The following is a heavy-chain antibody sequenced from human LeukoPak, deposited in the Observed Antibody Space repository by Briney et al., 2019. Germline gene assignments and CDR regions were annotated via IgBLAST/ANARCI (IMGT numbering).Heavy chain of an antibody. V-gene: IGHV3-33*01. Sequence: GGSLRLSCAASGFTFSSYGMHWVRQAPGKGLEWVAVIWYDGSNKYYADSVKGRFTISRDNSKNTLYLQMNSLRVEDTAVYYCARDGTPVGIYYYYGMDVWGQGTTVTVSS. CDR3: ARDGTPVGIYYYYGMDV. CDR1: GFTFSSYG. D-gene: IGHD1/OR15-1a*01. CDR2: IWYDGSNK. J-gene: IGHJ6*02.